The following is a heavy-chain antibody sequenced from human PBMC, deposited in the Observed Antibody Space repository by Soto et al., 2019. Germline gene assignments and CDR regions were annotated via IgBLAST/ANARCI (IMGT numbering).Heavy chain of an antibody. V-gene: IGHV4-59*01. Sequence: QVQLQESGPGLVKPSETLSLTCTVSGGSISSYYWSWIRQPPGKGLEWIGYIYYSGTTNYNPSLKTRLTISVDTTKNPFALKRSSVTAADTAVYYCARDYLDYGDDGGGVGVRYGMDVWGQGTTVTVSS. CDR2: IYYSGTT. D-gene: IGHD4-17*01. J-gene: IGHJ6*02. CDR1: GGSISSYY. CDR3: ARDYLDYGDDGGGVGVRYGMDV.